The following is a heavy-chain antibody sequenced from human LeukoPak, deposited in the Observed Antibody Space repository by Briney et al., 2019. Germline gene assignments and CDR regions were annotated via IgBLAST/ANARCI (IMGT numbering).Heavy chain of an antibody. CDR2: IYYSGST. CDR1: GGSISSYY. J-gene: IGHJ3*02. Sequence: SETLSLTCTVSGGSISSYYWSWIRQPPGKGLEWIGYIYYSGSTNYNPSLKSRVTISVDTSKNQFSLKLSSVTAADTAVYYCARSSRGSYYYAFDIWGHGTMVTVSS. V-gene: IGHV4-59*01. CDR3: ARSSRGSYYYAFDI. D-gene: IGHD1-26*01.